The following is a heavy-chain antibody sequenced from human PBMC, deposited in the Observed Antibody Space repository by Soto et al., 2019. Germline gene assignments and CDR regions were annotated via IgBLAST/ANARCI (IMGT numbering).Heavy chain of an antibody. CDR2: ISYDGSNK. V-gene: IGHV3-30-3*01. D-gene: IGHD2-2*01. Sequence: QVQLVESGGGVVQPGRSLRISCAASGFTFSTYAMHWVRQAPGKGLEWVAVISYDGSNKYYADSVKGRFTISRDNSKNTLYLQMNSLRAEDTAVYYCARERDVLLVPAAPYFDSWGQGTLVTVSS. J-gene: IGHJ4*02. CDR3: ARERDVLLVPAAPYFDS. CDR1: GFTFSTYA.